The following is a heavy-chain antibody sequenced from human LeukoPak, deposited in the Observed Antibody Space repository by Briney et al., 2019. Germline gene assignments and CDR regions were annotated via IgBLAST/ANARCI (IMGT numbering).Heavy chain of an antibody. CDR3: AKGLAAGGPFDY. CDR2: INSDGSST. V-gene: IGHV3-74*01. Sequence: GGSLRLSCAASGFTFSSYWMHWVRQAPGKGLVWVSRINSDGSSTSYADSVKGRFTISRDNAKNTLYLQMNSLRAEDTAVYYCAKGLAAGGPFDYWGQGTLVTVSS. D-gene: IGHD6-13*01. J-gene: IGHJ4*02. CDR1: GFTFSSYW.